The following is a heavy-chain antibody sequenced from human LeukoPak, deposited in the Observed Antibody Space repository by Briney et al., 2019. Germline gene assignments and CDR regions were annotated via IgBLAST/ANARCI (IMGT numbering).Heavy chain of an antibody. Sequence: GESLKISCKGSGYSFTSYWIGWVRQMPGKGLEWMGIIYPGDSDTRYSPSFQGQVTTSADKSINTAYLQWSSLKASDTAMYYCARFELRSSSSYFDYWGQGTLVTVSS. D-gene: IGHD6-6*01. V-gene: IGHV5-51*01. CDR1: GYSFTSYW. CDR3: ARFELRSSSSYFDY. J-gene: IGHJ4*02. CDR2: IYPGDSDT.